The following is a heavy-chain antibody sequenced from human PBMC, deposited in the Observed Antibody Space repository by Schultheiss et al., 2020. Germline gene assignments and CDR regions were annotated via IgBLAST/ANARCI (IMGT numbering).Heavy chain of an antibody. CDR3: ARDSNYYDSSGPPIFGMDV. J-gene: IGHJ6*02. D-gene: IGHD3-22*01. Sequence: VKVSCKASGGTFSSYAISWVRQAPGQGLEWMGGIIPIFGTANYAQKFQGRVTITADKSTSTAYMELSSLRSEDTAVYYCARDSNYYDSSGPPIFGMDVWGQGTTVNVSS. CDR2: IIPIFGTA. V-gene: IGHV1-69*06. CDR1: GGTFSSYA.